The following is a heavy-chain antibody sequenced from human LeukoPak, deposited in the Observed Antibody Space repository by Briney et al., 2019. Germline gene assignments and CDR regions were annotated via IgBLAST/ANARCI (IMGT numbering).Heavy chain of an antibody. J-gene: IGHJ6*02. Sequence: SVTVSCKASGGTFSSYAISWVRPAPGQGLEWMGGIIPIFGTANYAQKFQGRVTITADESTSTAYMELSSLRSEDTAVYYCARGGPFPKRYCSSTSCYRRWVYYHGMDVWGQGTTVTVSS. D-gene: IGHD2-2*01. CDR2: IIPIFGTA. CDR3: ARGGPFPKRYCSSTSCYRRWVYYHGMDV. CDR1: GGTFSSYA. V-gene: IGHV1-69*13.